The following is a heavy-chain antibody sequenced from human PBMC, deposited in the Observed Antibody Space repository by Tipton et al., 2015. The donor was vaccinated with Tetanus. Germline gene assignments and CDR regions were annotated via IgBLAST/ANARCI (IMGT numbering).Heavy chain of an antibody. Sequence: TLSLTCTVTGDAISSSRFYWGWVRLAPGKGPEWIGSIYYRGDTYHSPSLKSRVTMSVDTSKNQSSVTLISVTAADTAVYYCARQLWGYWFDPWGQGARVTVSS. D-gene: IGHD7-27*01. V-gene: IGHV4-39*01. J-gene: IGHJ5*02. CDR1: GDAISSSRFY. CDR2: IYYRGDT. CDR3: ARQLWGYWFDP.